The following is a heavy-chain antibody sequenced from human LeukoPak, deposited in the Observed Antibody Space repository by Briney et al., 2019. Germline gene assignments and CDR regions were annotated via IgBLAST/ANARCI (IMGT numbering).Heavy chain of an antibody. CDR1: GYTFTKYW. Sequence: GESLKISCKGSGYTFTKYWIAWVRQMPGKGLEWMGIIYPGDSDIRYSPSFRGQVTISVDKSSTTAYLQWTSLKASDTAMYYCARHARFLDYYYGMDVWGQGTTVTVSS. D-gene: IGHD3-3*01. V-gene: IGHV5-51*01. CDR3: ARHARFLDYYYGMDV. CDR2: IYPGDSDI. J-gene: IGHJ6*02.